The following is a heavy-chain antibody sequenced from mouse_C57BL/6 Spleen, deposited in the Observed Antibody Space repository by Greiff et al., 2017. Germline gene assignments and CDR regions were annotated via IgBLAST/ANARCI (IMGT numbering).Heavy chain of an antibody. CDR1: GYTFTDYN. CDR3: ARGDDYDGYWYFDV. CDR2: INPNNGGT. J-gene: IGHJ1*03. D-gene: IGHD2-4*01. Sequence: VQLQQSGPELVKPGASVKIPCKASGYTFTDYNMDWVKQSHGKSLEWIGDINPNNGGTIYNQKFKGKATLTVDKSSSTAYMELRSLTSEDTAVYYCARGDDYDGYWYFDVWGTGTTVTVSS. V-gene: IGHV1-18*01.